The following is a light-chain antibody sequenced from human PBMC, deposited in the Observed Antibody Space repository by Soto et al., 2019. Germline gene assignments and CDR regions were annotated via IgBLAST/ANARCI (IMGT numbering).Light chain of an antibody. V-gene: IGKV1-12*01. J-gene: IGKJ4*01. Sequence: DIQMTQSPSSVSASVGDRVTITCRASQHISSWLAWYQQKPGKSPKLLIYATSSLQSGVPSRFSGSASGTDFSLTISTLQPEDFATYYCPQTSSFPRTVGGGTKVEIK. CDR3: PQTSSFPRT. CDR1: QHISSW. CDR2: ATS.